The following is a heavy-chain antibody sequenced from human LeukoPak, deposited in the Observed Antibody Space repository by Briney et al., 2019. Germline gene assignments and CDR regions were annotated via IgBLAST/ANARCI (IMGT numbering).Heavy chain of an antibody. Sequence: GASVKVSCKASGYTFTSYYMHWVRQAPGQGLEWMGIINPSGGSTSYAQKFQGRVTMTRDTSTSTVYMELSSLGSEDTAVYYCARDYQGYDILTGYYQYNWFDPWGQGTLVTVSS. D-gene: IGHD3-9*01. CDR1: GYTFTSYY. CDR2: INPSGGST. CDR3: ARDYQGYDILTGYYQYNWFDP. V-gene: IGHV1-46*01. J-gene: IGHJ5*02.